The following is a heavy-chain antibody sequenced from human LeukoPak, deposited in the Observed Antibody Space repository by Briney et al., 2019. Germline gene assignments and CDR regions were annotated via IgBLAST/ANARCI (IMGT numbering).Heavy chain of an antibody. V-gene: IGHV1-2*02. J-gene: IGHJ5*02. CDR2: INPNSGDT. CDR1: GYILTDYY. CDR3: ARGPLEYCSGGTCYSGRNWFDP. Sequence: ASVKVSCKASGYILTDYYMHWVRQAPGQGLEWMGWINPNSGDTNYAQKFQGRVTITRDTSISTVYMELSRLRYDDTAAYYCARGPLEYCSGGTCYSGRNWFDPWGQETLVTVSS. D-gene: IGHD2-15*01.